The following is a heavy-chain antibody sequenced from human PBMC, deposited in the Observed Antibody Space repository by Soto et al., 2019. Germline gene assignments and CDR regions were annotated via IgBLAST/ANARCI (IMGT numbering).Heavy chain of an antibody. J-gene: IGHJ4*01. CDR2: ISSNGANT. V-gene: IGHV3-23*01. CDR3: GSCVSAHFDY. D-gene: IGHD2-21*01. Sequence: GSLRLSCAGSGFPFGDSYMSWVRQSPGKGPEWVSTISSNGANTLYTESVKGRFTISKDASRNTVHLHMNSLRAEDTATYFCGSCVSAHFDYWGHGTPVTVSS. CDR1: GFPFGDSY.